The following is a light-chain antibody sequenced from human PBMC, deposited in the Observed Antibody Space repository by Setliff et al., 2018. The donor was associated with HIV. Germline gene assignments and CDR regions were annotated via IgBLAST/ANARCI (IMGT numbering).Light chain of an antibody. V-gene: IGLV2-14*01. J-gene: IGLJ1*01. CDR1: SSDVGDFDS. CDR3: SSYTTTSTLRV. CDR2: EVN. Sequence: QSALTQPASVSGSPGQSITISCTATSSDVGDFDSVALYQQHPGRAPTLMIYEVNNRPSGVSNLFSGSKSGNTASLTISGLQADDEADYYCSSYTTTSTLRVFGAGTKVTV.